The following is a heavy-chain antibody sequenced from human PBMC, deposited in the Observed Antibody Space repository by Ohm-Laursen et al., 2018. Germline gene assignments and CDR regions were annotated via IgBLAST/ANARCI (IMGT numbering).Heavy chain of an antibody. CDR3: ASDSLWFGDYAFDI. J-gene: IGHJ3*02. V-gene: IGHV3-53*01. CDR1: GFTFSSYG. CDR2: IYSGGST. Sequence: SLRLSCAASGFTFSSYGMHWVRQAPGKGLEWVSVIYSGGSTYYADSVKGRFTISRDSSKNTVYLQMNSLRAEDTAVYYCASDSLWFGDYAFDIWGQGTMVTVSS. D-gene: IGHD3-10*01.